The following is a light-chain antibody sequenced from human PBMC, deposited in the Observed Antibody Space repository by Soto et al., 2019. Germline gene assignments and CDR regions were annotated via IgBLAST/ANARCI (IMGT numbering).Light chain of an antibody. J-gene: IGKJ3*01. CDR3: QQLNSYPST. V-gene: IGKV1-9*01. Sequence: DIQLTQSPSFLSASVGDRVTITCRASQGISSYLAWYQQKPGKAPKLLIYAASTLQSGVPSRFSGSGSGTEFTLTISSLQPEDFATYYCQQLNSYPSTFGPGTTVDIK. CDR2: AAS. CDR1: QGISSY.